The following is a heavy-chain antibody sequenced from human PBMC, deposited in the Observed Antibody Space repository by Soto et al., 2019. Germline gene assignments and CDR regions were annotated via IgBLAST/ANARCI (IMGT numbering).Heavy chain of an antibody. CDR2: INPNSGGT. D-gene: IGHD3-22*01. J-gene: IGHJ3*02. V-gene: IGHV1-2*04. CDR3: ARGTNYYDSSGTPGDDAFDI. CDR1: GYTFTGYY. Sequence: ASVKVACKASGYTFTGYYMRWVRQAPGQGLEWMGWINPNSGGTNYAQKFQGWVTMTRDTSISTAYMELSRLRSDDTAVYYCARGTNYYDSSGTPGDDAFDIWGQGTMVTVSS.